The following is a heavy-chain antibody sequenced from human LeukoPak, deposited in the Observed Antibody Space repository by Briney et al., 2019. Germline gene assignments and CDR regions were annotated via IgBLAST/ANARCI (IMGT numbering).Heavy chain of an antibody. CDR3: ARCYDSSGYYYYYHMDV. J-gene: IGHJ6*03. V-gene: IGHV4-39*01. Sequence: SETLSLTCTVSGGSISSSNYYWGWIRQPPGKGLEWIGIIYHSGTSYYNSSLKSRVTMSVDTSKNQFSLKLNSVTAAVTAVYYCARCYDSSGYYYYYHMDVWGKGTTATVSS. CDR1: GGSISSSNYY. D-gene: IGHD3-22*01. CDR2: IYHSGTS.